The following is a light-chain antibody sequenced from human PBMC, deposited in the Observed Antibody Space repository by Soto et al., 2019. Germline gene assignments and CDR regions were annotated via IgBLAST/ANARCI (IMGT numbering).Light chain of an antibody. V-gene: IGKV3-15*01. Sequence: IVMSQAPVTLSESQEATATLSCRASQSVSSNLAWYQQKPGQAPRLLIYGASTRATGIPARFSGSGSGTEFTLTISSLQSEDFAVYYCQKYNNWTRTFGQGTKVDIK. CDR2: GAS. CDR1: QSVSSN. J-gene: IGKJ1*01. CDR3: QKYNNWTRT.